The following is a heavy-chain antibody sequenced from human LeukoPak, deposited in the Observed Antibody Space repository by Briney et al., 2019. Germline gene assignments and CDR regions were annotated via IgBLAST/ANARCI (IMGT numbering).Heavy chain of an antibody. CDR2: IRYDGSNK. D-gene: IGHD5-18*01. J-gene: IGHJ5*02. CDR1: GFTFSSYG. V-gene: IGHV3-30*02. Sequence: GGSLRLSCAASGFTFSSYGMHWVRQAPGKGLEWVAFIRYDGSNKYYADSVKGRFTISRDNSKNTLYLQMNSLRAEDTAVYYCAKGTQRWADTAMVNDWFDPWGQGTLVTVSS. CDR3: AKGTQRWADTAMVNDWFDP.